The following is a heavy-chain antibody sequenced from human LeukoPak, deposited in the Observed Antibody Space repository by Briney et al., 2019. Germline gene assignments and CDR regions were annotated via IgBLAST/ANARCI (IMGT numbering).Heavy chain of an antibody. CDR3: ARGWGSYYYGMDV. CDR2: IYSGGST. CDR1: GFTVSSNY. Sequence: GGSLRLSCAASGFTVSSNYMSWVRQAPGKGVEWVSVIYSGGSTYYADSVKGRFTISRDNSKNTLYLQMNSLRAEDTAVYYCARGWGSYYYGMDVWGQGTTVTVSS. J-gene: IGHJ6*02. D-gene: IGHD7-27*01. V-gene: IGHV3-66*01.